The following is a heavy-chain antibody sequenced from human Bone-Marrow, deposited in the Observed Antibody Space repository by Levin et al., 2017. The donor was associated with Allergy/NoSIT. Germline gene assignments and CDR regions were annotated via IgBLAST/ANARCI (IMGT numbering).Heavy chain of an antibody. CDR1: GFLFSNYA. D-gene: IGHD3-22*01. V-gene: IGHV3-23*01. Sequence: GSLRLSCAASGFLFSNYAMNWVRQAPGKGLEWVSQISGSGGNTHYADSVKGRFTFSRDNSKNTLYLQMNSLRAEDTAVYYCAGYDTSAYHSPFDYWGQGTLVTVSS. CDR3: AGYDTSAYHSPFDY. J-gene: IGHJ4*02. CDR2: ISGSGGNT.